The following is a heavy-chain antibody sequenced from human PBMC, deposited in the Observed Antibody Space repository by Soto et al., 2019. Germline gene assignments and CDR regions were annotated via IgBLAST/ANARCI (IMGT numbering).Heavy chain of an antibody. CDR2: IDPSNSYT. J-gene: IGHJ3*02. CDR3: AAGGPLEGAFDI. D-gene: IGHD1-1*01. V-gene: IGHV5-10-1*01. CDR1: GYSFTSYW. Sequence: PGESLKISCTRSGYSFTSYWISWARQMPGKGLKWMGRIDPSNSYTNYSPSFQGHVTISADRSISTAYLQWSSLKASDTAMYYCAAGGPLEGAFDIWGQGTMVTVSS.